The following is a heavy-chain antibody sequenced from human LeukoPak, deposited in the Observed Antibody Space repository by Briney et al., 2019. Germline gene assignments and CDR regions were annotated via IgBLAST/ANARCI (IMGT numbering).Heavy chain of an antibody. CDR1: GYTFTDYY. J-gene: IGHJ4*02. D-gene: IGHD3-22*01. Sequence: GASVKVSCKASGYTFTDYYMHWVRQAPGQGLEWMGRINPDSGGTNYAQKFQGRVTMTRDTSISTAYMELSRLRSDDTAVYYCARDGYYDSSGYWWGQGTLVTVSS. CDR2: INPDSGGT. V-gene: IGHV1-2*06. CDR3: ARDGYYDSSGYW.